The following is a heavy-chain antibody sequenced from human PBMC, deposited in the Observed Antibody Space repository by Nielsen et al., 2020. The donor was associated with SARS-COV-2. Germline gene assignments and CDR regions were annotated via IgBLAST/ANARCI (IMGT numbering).Heavy chain of an antibody. J-gene: IGHJ4*02. Sequence: GESLKISCEVSGFAFRYYAMAWVRQAPGKGLEWVSTISAGGRIYFADSVKGRFTISRDDYENTLFLQMNRLSADDTAIYYCAKVGTRYSSGWAPRGGYFDNWGQGTLVTVSS. CDR1: GFAFRYYA. D-gene: IGHD6-19*01. V-gene: IGHV3-23*01. CDR2: ISAGGRI. CDR3: AKVGTRYSSGWAPRGGYFDN.